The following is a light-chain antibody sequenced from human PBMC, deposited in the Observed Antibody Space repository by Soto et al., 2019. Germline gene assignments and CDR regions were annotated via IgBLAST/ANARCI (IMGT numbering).Light chain of an antibody. CDR3: SSYSSSIVV. J-gene: IGLJ2*01. Sequence: QSARTQPASVSGSPGQSSTISCTGTSIDVGGYNYVSWYQQHPGKAPKLMIYDVSNRPSGVSTRFSGSKSGPTADLTISGLQADDAADYYCSSYSSSIVVFGGGTTLTVL. CDR2: DVS. V-gene: IGLV2-14*01. CDR1: SIDVGGYNY.